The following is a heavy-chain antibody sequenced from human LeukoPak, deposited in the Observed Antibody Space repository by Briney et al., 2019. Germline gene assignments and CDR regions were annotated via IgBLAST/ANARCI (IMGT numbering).Heavy chain of an antibody. Sequence: SETLSLTCAVFGGSFSGYYWSWIRQPPGRGLEWIGYIYYSGSTNYNPSLKSRVTISVDTSKNQFSLKLSSVTAADTAVYYCARDQPPNYWGQGTLVTVSS. CDR2: IYYSGST. V-gene: IGHV4-59*01. CDR3: ARDQPPNY. J-gene: IGHJ4*02. CDR1: GGSFSGYY.